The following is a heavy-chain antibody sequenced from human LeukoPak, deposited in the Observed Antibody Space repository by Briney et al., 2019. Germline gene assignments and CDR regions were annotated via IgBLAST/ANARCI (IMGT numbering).Heavy chain of an antibody. J-gene: IGHJ4*02. CDR1: GGSISTSY. Sequence: PSETLSLTCTVSGGSISTSYWNWIRQPPGKGLEWIGNIYYSGSTNYDPSLKSRVTISIDTSRQQFSLKLSSATAADTAVYYCVSQGSWGQGTLVSVSS. CDR3: VSQGS. V-gene: IGHV4-59*08. CDR2: IYYSGST.